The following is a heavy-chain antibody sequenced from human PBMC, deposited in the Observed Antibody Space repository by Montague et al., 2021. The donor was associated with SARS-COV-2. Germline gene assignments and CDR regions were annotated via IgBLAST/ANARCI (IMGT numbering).Heavy chain of an antibody. D-gene: IGHD3-10*01. CDR1: GGSFSRYY. V-gene: IGHV4-34*01. CDR2: ISQSGNT. Sequence: SETLSLTCAVSGGSFSRYYWSWIRQPPGKGLEWIGEISQSGNTKYNPSLQSRVSISLDTSRNQFSLKLSSVTAADTAVYYCARGYRPPILLWFGDRYGYGMDVGGLGTTVTVSS. CDR3: ARGYRPPILLWFGDRYGYGMDV. J-gene: IGHJ6*02.